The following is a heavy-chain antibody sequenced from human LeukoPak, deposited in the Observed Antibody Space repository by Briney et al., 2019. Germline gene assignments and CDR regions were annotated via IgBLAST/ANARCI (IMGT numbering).Heavy chain of an antibody. J-gene: IGHJ4*02. CDR1: GFTFSSYW. CDR2: IKQDGSEK. D-gene: IGHD3-22*01. Sequence: GGSLRLSCAASGFTFSSYWLSWVRQAPGKGLEWVANIKQDGSEKYYVDSLKGRFTISGDNAKNSLYLQMNSLRVEDTAVYYCAREGGGYYDSSGYSQYYFDYWGQGTLVTVSS. V-gene: IGHV3-7*01. CDR3: AREGGGYYDSSGYSQYYFDY.